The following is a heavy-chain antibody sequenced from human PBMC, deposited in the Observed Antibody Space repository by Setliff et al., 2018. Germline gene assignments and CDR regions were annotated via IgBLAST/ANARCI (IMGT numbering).Heavy chain of an antibody. V-gene: IGHV4-59*01. Sequence: PSETLSLTCTVSGGSISSYYWSWIRQPPGKGLEWIGYIYYSGSTNYNPSLKSRVTISADTSKNQFSLKLSSVTAADTAVYYCARGDRYCSGGSCYLGASYYYGMDVWGQGTTVTVSS. CDR1: GGSISSYY. D-gene: IGHD2-15*01. J-gene: IGHJ6*02. CDR2: IYYSGST. CDR3: ARGDRYCSGGSCYLGASYYYGMDV.